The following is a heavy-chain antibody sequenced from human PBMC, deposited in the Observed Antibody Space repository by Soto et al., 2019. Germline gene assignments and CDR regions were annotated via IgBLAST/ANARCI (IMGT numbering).Heavy chain of an antibody. J-gene: IGHJ3*02. CDR2: ISWNSGSI. Sequence: GGSLRLSCAASGFTFDDYAMHWVRQAPGKGLEWVSGISWNSGSIGYADSVKGRFTISRDNAKNSLYLQMNSLRAEDTALYYCAKGRVRGVIGAFDIWGQGTMVTVS. CDR1: GFTFDDYA. V-gene: IGHV3-9*01. CDR3: AKGRVRGVIGAFDI. D-gene: IGHD3-10*01.